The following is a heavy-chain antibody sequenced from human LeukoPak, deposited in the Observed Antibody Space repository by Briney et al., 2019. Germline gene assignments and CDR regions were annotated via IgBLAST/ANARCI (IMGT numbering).Heavy chain of an antibody. V-gene: IGHV3-9*01. Sequence: GRSLRLSCAASGFTFDDYAMHWVRQAPGKGLEGVSGISWNSGSIGYADSVKGRFTISRDNAKNSLYLQMNSLRAEDTALYYCAKSPSIVVVPARGFDYWGQGTLVTVSS. CDR3: AKSPSIVVVPARGFDY. D-gene: IGHD2-2*01. CDR1: GFTFDDYA. J-gene: IGHJ4*02. CDR2: ISWNSGSI.